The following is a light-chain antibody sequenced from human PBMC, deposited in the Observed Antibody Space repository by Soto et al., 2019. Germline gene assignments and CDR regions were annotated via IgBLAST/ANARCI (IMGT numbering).Light chain of an antibody. CDR1: QRVDDSH. J-gene: IGKJ5*01. CDR2: GAS. Sequence: EIVLTQSPGTLSLSPGGRATLSCRASQRVDDSHLAWYQLRPGQAPRLLIYGASTRATGIPDRFSGSGSGTDFSLTIRGLKHEDFAVYYCQQYRMSPNTFGQGTRLEIK. V-gene: IGKV3-20*01. CDR3: QQYRMSPNT.